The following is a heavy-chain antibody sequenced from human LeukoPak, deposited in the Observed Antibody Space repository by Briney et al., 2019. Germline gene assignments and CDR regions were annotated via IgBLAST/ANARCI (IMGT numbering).Heavy chain of an antibody. CDR3: AGGDYGDHGY. CDR1: GFTFSSYG. J-gene: IGHJ4*02. V-gene: IGHV3-30*03. CDR2: ISYDGSNK. Sequence: GGSLRLSCAASGFTFSSYGMHWVRQAPGKGLEWVAVISYDGSNKYYADSVKGRFTISRDNSKNTLYLQMNSLRAEDTAVYYCAGGDYGDHGYWGQGTLVTVSS. D-gene: IGHD4-17*01.